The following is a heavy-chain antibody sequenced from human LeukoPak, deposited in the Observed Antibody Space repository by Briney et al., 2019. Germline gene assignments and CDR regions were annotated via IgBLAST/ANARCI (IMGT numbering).Heavy chain of an antibody. Sequence: PSETLSLTCAVYGGSFSGYYWSWIRQPPGKGLEWIGEINHSGSTNYNPSLKSRVTISVDTSKNQFSLKLSSVTAADTAVYYCARVADYGDYAPFDYWGQGTLVTVSS. D-gene: IGHD4-17*01. CDR3: ARVADYGDYAPFDY. J-gene: IGHJ4*02. V-gene: IGHV4-34*01. CDR2: INHSGST. CDR1: GGSFSGYY.